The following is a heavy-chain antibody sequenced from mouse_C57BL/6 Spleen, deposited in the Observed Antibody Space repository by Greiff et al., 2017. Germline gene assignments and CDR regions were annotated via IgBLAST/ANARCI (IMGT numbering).Heavy chain of an antibody. CDR3: ARDSSGYGAMDY. D-gene: IGHD3-2*02. V-gene: IGHV1-82*01. J-gene: IGHJ4*01. CDR2: IYPGDGDT. CDR1: GYAFSSSW. Sequence: QVQLQQSGPELVKPGASVKISCKASGYAFSSSWMNWVKQRPGKGLEWIGRIYPGDGDTNYNGKFKGKATLTADKSSSTAYMQLSSLTSEDSAVYFCARDSSGYGAMDYWVQGTSVTVSS.